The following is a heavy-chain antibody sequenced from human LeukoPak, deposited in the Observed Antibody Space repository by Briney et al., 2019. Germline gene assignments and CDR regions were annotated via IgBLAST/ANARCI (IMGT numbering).Heavy chain of an antibody. D-gene: IGHD1-26*01. Sequence: GGPLRLSCAASGITFSSFAMSWVRQAPGKGLEWVSGISGSGVSTYYADSVKGRFTISRDNSKNPLYLQMNSLRAEDTAIDYCAKDRSLGATPGDAFDIWGQGTMVTVSS. CDR3: AKDRSLGATPGDAFDI. CDR2: ISGSGVST. V-gene: IGHV3-23*01. J-gene: IGHJ3*02. CDR1: GITFSSFA.